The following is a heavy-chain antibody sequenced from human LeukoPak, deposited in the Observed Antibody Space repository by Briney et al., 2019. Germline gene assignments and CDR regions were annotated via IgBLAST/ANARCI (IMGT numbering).Heavy chain of an antibody. CDR1: GGTFSSYA. J-gene: IGHJ4*02. CDR3: AREDGHSSGAFDY. CDR2: IIPILGIA. D-gene: IGHD6-19*01. V-gene: IGHV1-69*04. Sequence: SVKVSCKASGGTFSSYAISWVRQAPGQGLEWMGRIIPILGIANYAQKFQGRVTITADKSTSTAYMELSSLRSEDTAVYYCAREDGHSSGAFDYWGQGTLVTVSS.